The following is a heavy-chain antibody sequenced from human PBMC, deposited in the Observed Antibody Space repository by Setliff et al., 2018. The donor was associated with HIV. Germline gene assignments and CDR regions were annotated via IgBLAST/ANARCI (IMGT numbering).Heavy chain of an antibody. CDR2: INNYGVT. CDR3: SRGPTIRGSFTGVVYTAPLPSFDT. CDR1: GGSFSGFS. Sequence: PSETLSLTCAVYGGSFSGFSWNWIRQPPGKGLEWIGDINNYGVTPYTSSLAGRVTISVDTSKNQFSLTLKSLTVADTALYFCSRGPTIRGSFTGVVYTAPLPSFDTWSQGSLVTSPQ. J-gene: IGHJ4*02. V-gene: IGHV4-34*01. D-gene: IGHD3-3*01.